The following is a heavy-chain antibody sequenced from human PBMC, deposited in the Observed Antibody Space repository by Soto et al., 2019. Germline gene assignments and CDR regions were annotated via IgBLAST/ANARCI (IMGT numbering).Heavy chain of an antibody. CDR1: GGSFSGYY. J-gene: IGHJ4*02. CDR3: ASYCSGGSRRYRISYFDY. V-gene: IGHV4-34*01. CDR2: INHSGST. D-gene: IGHD2-15*01. Sequence: QVQLQQWGAGLSKPSETLSLTCAVYGGSFSGYYWSWIRQPPGKGLEWIGEINHSGSTNYNPSLKSRVTISVDTSKNQFSLKLSSVTAADTAVYYCASYCSGGSRRYRISYFDYWGQGTLVTVSS.